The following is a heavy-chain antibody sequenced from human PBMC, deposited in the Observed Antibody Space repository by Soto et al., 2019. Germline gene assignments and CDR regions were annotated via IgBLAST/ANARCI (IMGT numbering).Heavy chain of an antibody. CDR1: GWSLSGYY. V-gene: IGHV4-34*01. CDR3: ARGVYHAYYDFWSGYSPFDY. J-gene: IGHJ4*02. CDR2: INHSGST. D-gene: IGHD3-3*01. Sequence: SEILSLTCAVYGWSLSGYYWSWIRQPPGKGLEWIGEINHSGSTNYNPSLKSRVTISVDTSKNQFSLKLSSVTAADTAVYYCARGVYHAYYDFWSGYSPFDYWGQGTLVTVSS.